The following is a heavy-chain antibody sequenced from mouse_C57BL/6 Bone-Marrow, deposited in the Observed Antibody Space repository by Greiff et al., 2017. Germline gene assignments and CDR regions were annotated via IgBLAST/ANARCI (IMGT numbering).Heavy chain of an antibody. CDR3: TRRWGPQRGFAS. Sequence: VKLQESGAELVRPGASVTLSCKASGYTFTDYEMHWVKQTPVHGLEWIGAIDPETGGTAYNQKFKGKAILTADKSSSTAYMELRSLTSEDSAVYYCTRRWGPQRGFASGAKGLWSLSLQ. CDR2: IDPETGGT. J-gene: IGHJ3*01. V-gene: IGHV1-15*01. D-gene: IGHD2-3*01. CDR1: GYTFTDYE.